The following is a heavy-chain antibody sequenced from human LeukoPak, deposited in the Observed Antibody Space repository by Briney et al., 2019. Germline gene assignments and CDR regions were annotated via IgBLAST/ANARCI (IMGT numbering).Heavy chain of an antibody. V-gene: IGHV3-30*02. CDR3: ARLGGSYYTY. Sequence: GGSLRLSCAASGLTFSNYGMHWVRQAPGKGLEWVTFIQYDGSHKQYVDSVKGRFTISRDNAKNSLFLQMNSLRVEDTAVYYCARLGGSYYTYWGQGTLVTVSS. CDR2: IQYDGSHK. D-gene: IGHD1-26*01. J-gene: IGHJ4*02. CDR1: GLTFSNYG.